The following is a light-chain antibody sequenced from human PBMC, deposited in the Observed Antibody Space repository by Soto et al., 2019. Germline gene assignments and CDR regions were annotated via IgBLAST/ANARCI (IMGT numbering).Light chain of an antibody. CDR2: ATT. CDR3: QQSFETPWT. CDR1: KSITSD. J-gene: IGKJ1*01. Sequence: DIQMTQSPSSLSASLGDRVTIICRTSKSITSDLNWYQQKPGQAPKLLTYATTNLQRGVPSRFSGSGSGTDFTLTISSLQPEDFASYYCQQSFETPWTFGPGTKVEIK. V-gene: IGKV1-39*01.